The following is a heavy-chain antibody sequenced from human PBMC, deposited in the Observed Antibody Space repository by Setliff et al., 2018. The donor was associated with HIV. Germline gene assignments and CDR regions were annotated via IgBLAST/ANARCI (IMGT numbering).Heavy chain of an antibody. J-gene: IGHJ6*03. CDR1: GGSISSGSYY. D-gene: IGHD2-2*01. V-gene: IGHV4-61*02. Sequence: KPSETLSLTCTISGGSISSGSYYWSWIRQPAGKGLEWIGRMYTSEKTNYNPSLKSRVTMSVDTSKNQFSLGLSSVTAADTAVYYCVRGYCSSTTCYDDYYYMDVWGKGSTVTVSS. CDR3: VRGYCSSTTCYDDYYYMDV. CDR2: MYTSEKT.